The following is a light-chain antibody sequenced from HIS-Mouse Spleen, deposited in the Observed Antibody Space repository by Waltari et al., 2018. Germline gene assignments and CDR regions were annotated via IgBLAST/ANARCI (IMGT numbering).Light chain of an antibody. V-gene: IGKV3-11*01. CDR2: DAS. CDR3: QQRSNWPPLT. CDR1: QSVSSY. J-gene: IGKJ4*01. Sequence: FVLTQSPATLSLSPGERATLSCRASQSVSSYLAWYQQKPGQAPRLLIYDASNRATGIPARFSGSGSGTDFTLTISSLEPEDFAVYYCQQRSNWPPLTFGGGTKVEIK.